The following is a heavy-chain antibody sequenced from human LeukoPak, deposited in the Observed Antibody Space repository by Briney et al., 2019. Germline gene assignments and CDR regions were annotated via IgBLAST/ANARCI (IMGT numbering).Heavy chain of an antibody. D-gene: IGHD3-3*01. Sequence: GGSLRLSCAASGFTFSSYAMNWVRQAPGKGLEWVSAISGNGGSTYYADSVKGRFTISRDNSKNTLYLQIDSLRAEDTAVCYCAKEGPYDFWSGHASAFDIWGQGTKVTVSS. J-gene: IGHJ3*02. CDR3: AKEGPYDFWSGHASAFDI. CDR2: ISGNGGST. CDR1: GFTFSSYA. V-gene: IGHV3-23*01.